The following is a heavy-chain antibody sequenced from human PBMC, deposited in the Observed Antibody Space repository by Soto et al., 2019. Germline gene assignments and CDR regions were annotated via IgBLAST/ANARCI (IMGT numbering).Heavy chain of an antibody. V-gene: IGHV4-30-2*01. CDR1: NGSVSSGTYY. CDR2: IYYSGTT. Sequence: LSLTCTVSNGSVSSGTYYWSWVRQPPGKGLEWIGYIYYSGTTYYTPSLKSRLTMSMDRANDHFSLNLTSVTAADTAVYFCARGHYYYGMDVWGQGITVTVSS. J-gene: IGHJ6*02. CDR3: ARGHYYYGMDV.